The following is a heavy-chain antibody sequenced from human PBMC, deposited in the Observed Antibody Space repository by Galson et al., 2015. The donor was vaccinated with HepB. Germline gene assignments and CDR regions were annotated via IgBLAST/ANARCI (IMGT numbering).Heavy chain of an antibody. CDR3: VSGLGYCYSTSCSPYEAFDM. V-gene: IGHV1-2*02. CDR1: GYTFIGYH. CDR2: INPNSGGT. J-gene: IGHJ3*02. Sequence: SVKVSCKASGYTFIGYHMHWVRQAPGQGLEWMGWINPNSGGTNYAQKFQGRVTMTRDTSISTAYMELSRLNFDDTAEYYCVSGLGYCYSTSCSPYEAFDMWGQGAVVTVSS. D-gene: IGHD2-2*01.